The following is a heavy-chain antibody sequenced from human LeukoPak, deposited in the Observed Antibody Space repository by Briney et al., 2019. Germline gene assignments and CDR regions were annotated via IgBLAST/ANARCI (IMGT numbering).Heavy chain of an antibody. CDR1: GYTFTSYG. CDR3: ARDRVVVVAATGLYGMDV. V-gene: IGHV1-18*01. J-gene: IGHJ6*02. CDR2: ISAYNGNT. Sequence: GASVKVSCKASGYTFTSYGISWVRQAPGQGLEWMGWISAYNGNTNYAQKLQGRVTMTTDTSTSTAYMELRSLRSDDTAVYYCARDRVVVVAATGLYGMDVWGQGTTVTVSS. D-gene: IGHD2-15*01.